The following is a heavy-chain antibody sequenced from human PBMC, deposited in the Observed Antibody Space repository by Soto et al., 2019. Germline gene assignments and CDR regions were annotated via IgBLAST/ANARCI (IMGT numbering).Heavy chain of an antibody. Sequence: ASVKVSCKASGYTFTGYYMHWVRQAPGRGLEWMGWINPNSGGTNYAQKFQGRVTMTRDTSISTAYMELSRLRSDDTAVYYCARVYYYDSSGTSSVGYYYGMDVWGQGTTVTVSS. CDR1: GYTFTGYY. CDR3: ARVYYYDSSGTSSVGYYYGMDV. V-gene: IGHV1-2*02. CDR2: INPNSGGT. D-gene: IGHD3-22*01. J-gene: IGHJ6*02.